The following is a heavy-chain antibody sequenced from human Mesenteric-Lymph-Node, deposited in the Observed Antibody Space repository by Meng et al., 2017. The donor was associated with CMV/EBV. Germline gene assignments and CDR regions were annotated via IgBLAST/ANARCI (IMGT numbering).Heavy chain of an antibody. D-gene: IGHD2-2*01. CDR1: GFTFSSYA. Sequence: GESLKISCAASGFTFSSYAMHWVRQAPGKGLEWVAVISYDGSNKYYADSVKGRFTISRDNSKNTLYLQMNSLRAEDTAVYYCARDSYCGIISCLDAWGQGTTVTVSS. J-gene: IGHJ6*02. V-gene: IGHV3-30*14. CDR2: ISYDGSNK. CDR3: ARDSYCGIISCLDA.